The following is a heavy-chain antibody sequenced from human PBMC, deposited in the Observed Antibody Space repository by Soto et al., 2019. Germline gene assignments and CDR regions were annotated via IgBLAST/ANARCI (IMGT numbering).Heavy chain of an antibody. CDR3: ARDFSPAGSFETSGYPY. D-gene: IGHD3-22*01. Sequence: GASVKVSCKASGGTFSNSAVIWVRQAPGQGLEWMGGIIPIFGTVNYAQNFQGRVTITADESTSTAYMELSSLRSDDTAVYFCARDFSPAGSFETSGYPYWGKGTLVTVSS. V-gene: IGHV1-69*13. J-gene: IGHJ4*02. CDR1: GGTFSNSA. CDR2: IIPIFGTV.